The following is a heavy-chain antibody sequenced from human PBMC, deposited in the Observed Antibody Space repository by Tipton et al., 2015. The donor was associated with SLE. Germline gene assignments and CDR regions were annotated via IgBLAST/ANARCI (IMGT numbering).Heavy chain of an antibody. CDR1: GFYVSDGFY. V-gene: IGHV4-38-2*01. D-gene: IGHD1-26*01. Sequence: LRLSCAVSGFYVSDGFYWAWIRQPPGKGLEWIASLYHSGITYYNPSLKSRINFSVDTSKNQFSLRLSSVTAADTAVYYCARQSVGPSSYFYYMDVWGKGTTVTVS. J-gene: IGHJ6*03. CDR2: LYHSGIT. CDR3: ARQSVGPSSYFYYMDV.